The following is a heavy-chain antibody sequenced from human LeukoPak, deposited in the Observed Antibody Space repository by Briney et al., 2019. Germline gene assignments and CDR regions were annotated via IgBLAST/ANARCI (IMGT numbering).Heavy chain of an antibody. V-gene: IGHV3-21*01. J-gene: IGHJ4*02. CDR2: ISSSSSYI. CDR3: ARDKPGGGYDYGNDY. CDR1: GFTFSSYS. Sequence: GGSLRLSCAASGFTFSSYSMNWVRQAPGKGLEWVSSISSSSSYIYYADSVKGRFTISRGNAKNSLYLQMNSLRAEDTAVYYCARDKPGGGYDYGNDYWGQGTLVTVSS. D-gene: IGHD5-12*01.